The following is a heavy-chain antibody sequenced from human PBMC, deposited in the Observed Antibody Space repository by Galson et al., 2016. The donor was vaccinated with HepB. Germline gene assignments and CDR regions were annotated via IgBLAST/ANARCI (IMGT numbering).Heavy chain of an antibody. CDR2: FIPMTGTA. V-gene: IGHV1-69*13. D-gene: IGHD3-22*01. Sequence: SVKVSCKASGGTLKSYSVIWVRHAPGQGLEWLGGFIPMTGTANSAQKFQGRVTINADESANTVYLELGSLKSDDTAVYYCARGCSSDTCHLNWFDPWGQGTLVTVSS. CDR3: ARGCSSDTCHLNWFDP. CDR1: GGTLKSYS. J-gene: IGHJ5*02.